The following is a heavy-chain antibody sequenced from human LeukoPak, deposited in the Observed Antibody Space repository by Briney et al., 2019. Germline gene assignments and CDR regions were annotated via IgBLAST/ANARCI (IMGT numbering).Heavy chain of an antibody. CDR1: GYTFTSYG. D-gene: IGHD3-16*02. J-gene: IGHJ3*02. Sequence: ASVKVSCKASGYTFTSYGISWVRQAPGQGLEWMGWISAYNGNTNYAQKLQGRVTMTTDTSTSTAYMELRSLRSDDTAVYYCARDPIIMITFGGVIPEGAAFDIWGQGTMVTVS. V-gene: IGHV1-18*01. CDR3: ARDPIIMITFGGVIPEGAAFDI. CDR2: ISAYNGNT.